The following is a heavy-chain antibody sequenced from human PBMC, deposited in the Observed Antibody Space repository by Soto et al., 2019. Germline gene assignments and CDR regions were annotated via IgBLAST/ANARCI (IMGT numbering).Heavy chain of an antibody. CDR1: GGSFSGYY. D-gene: IGHD2-15*01. CDR2: INHSGST. Sequence: QVQLQQWGAGLLKPSETLSLTCAVYGGSFSGYYWSWIRQPPGKGLEWIGEINHSGSTNYNPSLNSRVTISVDTSKNQFSLELSSVTAADTAVYYCARRGYGGGPEGWGQGTLVTVSS. CDR3: ARRGYGGGPEG. V-gene: IGHV4-34*01. J-gene: IGHJ4*02.